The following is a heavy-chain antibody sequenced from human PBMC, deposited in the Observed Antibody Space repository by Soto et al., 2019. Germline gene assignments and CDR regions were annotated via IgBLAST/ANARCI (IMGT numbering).Heavy chain of an antibody. J-gene: IGHJ6*02. V-gene: IGHV3-21*01. D-gene: IGHD6-6*01. CDR3: PRDRIAYSSSSSPYYYDYYGMVV. CDR2: ISISSSYI. Sequence: EVQLVESGGGLVKPGGSLSLSCAASGFTFSSYSMNWVRQAPGKGLEWVLSISISSSYIYYADSVKGPFTISRDNAKNSLHPTINILAAEATAVSYCPRDRIAYSSSSSPYYYDYYGMVVWGQGTTVTVSS. CDR1: GFTFSSYS.